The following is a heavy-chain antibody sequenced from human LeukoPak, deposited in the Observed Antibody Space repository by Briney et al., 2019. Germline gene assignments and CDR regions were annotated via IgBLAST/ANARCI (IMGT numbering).Heavy chain of an antibody. CDR2: ISAYNGNT. J-gene: IGHJ4*02. CDR3: ARDQISGRGYSYGHDY. Sequence: ASVKVSCKASGYTFTSYGISWVRQAPGQGVEWMGWISAYNGNTNYAQKLQGRVTMTTDTSTSTAYMELRSLRSDDTAVYYCARDQISGRGYSYGHDYWGQGTLVTVSS. V-gene: IGHV1-18*01. CDR1: GYTFTSYG. D-gene: IGHD5-18*01.